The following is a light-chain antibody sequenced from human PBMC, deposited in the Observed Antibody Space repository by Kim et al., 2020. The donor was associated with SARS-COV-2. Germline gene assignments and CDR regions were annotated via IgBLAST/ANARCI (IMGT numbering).Light chain of an antibody. CDR2: GKN. Sequence: SSELTQDPAVSVALGQTIRITCQGDTLRNYYASWYQQKPGQAPILVIYGKNNRPSGIPDRFSGSSSGNTASLTITGVQAEDEADFYYNSRESGGNRVVFG. J-gene: IGLJ2*01. CDR3: NSRESGGNRVV. V-gene: IGLV3-19*01. CDR1: TLRNYY.